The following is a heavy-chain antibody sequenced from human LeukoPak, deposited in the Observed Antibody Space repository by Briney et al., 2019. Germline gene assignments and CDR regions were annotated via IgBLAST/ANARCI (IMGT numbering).Heavy chain of an antibody. D-gene: IGHD3-10*01. CDR1: GFTFTNYA. V-gene: IGHV3-23*01. Sequence: GGSLRLSCAASGFTFTNYAMSWVRQAPGEGRAWVSTLSDSDRDTYYADSVKGRFTISRDNSKNTLYLQMTSLRVEDTATYYCAKVPYSDYGSGRPPFMDVWGQGTTVAVSS. CDR3: AKVPYSDYGSGRPPFMDV. J-gene: IGHJ6*02. CDR2: LSDSDRDT.